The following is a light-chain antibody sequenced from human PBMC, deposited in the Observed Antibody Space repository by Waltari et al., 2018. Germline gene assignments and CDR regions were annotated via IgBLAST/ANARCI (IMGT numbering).Light chain of an antibody. CDR3: ASYASTRKV. V-gene: IGLV2-8*01. CDR1: SRDVGGYYY. J-gene: IGLJ3*02. CDR2: GVD. Sequence: QSALTHPPSASGSPGQSVTISCIGTSRDVGGYYYFSWYQQHPGKAPKLMIYGVDKRPSGVPDRFSGSKSGNTASLTVSGLQAEDEADYFCASYASTRKVFGGGTKLTVL.